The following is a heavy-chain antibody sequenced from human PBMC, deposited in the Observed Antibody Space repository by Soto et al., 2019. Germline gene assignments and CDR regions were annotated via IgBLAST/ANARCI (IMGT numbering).Heavy chain of an antibody. J-gene: IGHJ4*02. V-gene: IGHV3-30-3*01. CDR1: GFTFSSYA. CDR3: GRCSSTSCHLGADY. D-gene: IGHD2-2*01. CDR2: ISHDGSNK. Sequence: QAQLVESGGGVVQPGRSLRLSCAASGFTFSSYAMHWVHQAPGKGLEWVALISHDGSNKYYADSVKGRFTISRDNSKNTLYLQMNSLRTEDTSVYYCGRCSSTSCHLGADYWGQGTLVTVSS.